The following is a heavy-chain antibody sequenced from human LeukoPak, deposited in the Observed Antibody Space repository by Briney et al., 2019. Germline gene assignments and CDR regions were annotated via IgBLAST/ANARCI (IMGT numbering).Heavy chain of an antibody. CDR3: ARDAYYDFWSGYRGALDP. J-gene: IGHJ5*02. CDR1: GGSISSGGYY. V-gene: IGHV4-30-2*01. Sequence: PSQTLSLTCTVSGGSISSGGYYWSWIRQLPGKGLEWIGYIYHSGSTYYNPSLKSRVTISVDRSKNQFSLKLSSVTAADTAVYYCARDAYYDFWSGYRGALDPWGQGTLVTVSS. D-gene: IGHD3-3*01. CDR2: IYHSGST.